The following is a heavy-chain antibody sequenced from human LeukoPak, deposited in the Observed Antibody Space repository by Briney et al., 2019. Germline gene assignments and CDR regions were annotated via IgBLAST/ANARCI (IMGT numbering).Heavy chain of an antibody. CDR3: AKDGSEAYDYGDYDKYFQH. Sequence: PGGSLRLSCAASEFTFSSYNMNWVRQAPGKGLEWVSCISGSGKYIYYADSVKGRFTISRDNSKNTLYLQMNSLRAEDTAVYYCAKDGSEAYDYGDYDKYFQHWGQGTLVTVSS. V-gene: IGHV3-21*01. D-gene: IGHD4-17*01. J-gene: IGHJ1*01. CDR1: EFTFSSYN. CDR2: ISGSGKYI.